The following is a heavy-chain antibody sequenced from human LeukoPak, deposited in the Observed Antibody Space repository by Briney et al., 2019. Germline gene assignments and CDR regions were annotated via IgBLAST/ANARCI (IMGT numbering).Heavy chain of an antibody. V-gene: IGHV3-21*01. CDR3: ARDQGGLLWFGELLGYYYGMDV. CDR1: GFTFSSYS. CDR2: ISSSSSYI. Sequence: GGSLRLSCAASGFTFSSYSMNWVRQAPGKGLEWVSSISSSSSYIYYAGSVKGRFTISRDNAKNSLYLQMNSLRAEDTAVYYCARDQGGLLWFGELLGYYYGMDVWGQGTTVTVSS. D-gene: IGHD3-10*01. J-gene: IGHJ6*02.